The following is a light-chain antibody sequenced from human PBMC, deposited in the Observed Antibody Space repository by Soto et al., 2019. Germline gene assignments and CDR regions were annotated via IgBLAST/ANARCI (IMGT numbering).Light chain of an antibody. V-gene: IGLV2-11*01. Sequence: QSALTQPRSVSGSPGQSVTISCTGTSSDVGGYNYVSWYQQHPGKAPKFMIYDVTKRPSGVPDRFSGSKSGNTASLTISGLQAEDEADYFCSSYIKTTTLYVFGSGTKLTVL. J-gene: IGLJ1*01. CDR2: DVT. CDR1: SSDVGGYNY. CDR3: SSYIKTTTLYV.